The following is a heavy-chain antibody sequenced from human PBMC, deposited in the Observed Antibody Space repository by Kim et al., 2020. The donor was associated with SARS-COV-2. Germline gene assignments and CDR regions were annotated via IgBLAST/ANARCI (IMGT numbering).Heavy chain of an antibody. D-gene: IGHD1-26*01. CDR1: GFTFNNYA. V-gene: IGHV3-23*01. CDR2: IHGDGGTT. CDR3: SKAEQNVGSYYGA. J-gene: IGHJ4*02. Sequence: GGSLRLSCAASGFTFNNYAMNWVRQAPGKGLEWVSTIHGDGGTTYYADSVNGRFTISKDNSRTTLYLHMNSLRGDDTAVYYCSKAEQNVGSYYGAWGQGT.